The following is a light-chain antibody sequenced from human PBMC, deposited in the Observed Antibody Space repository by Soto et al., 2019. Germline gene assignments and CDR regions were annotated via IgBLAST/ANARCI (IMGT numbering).Light chain of an antibody. CDR1: KLGDRY. CDR2: QDT. CDR3: QAWDSSTAV. V-gene: IGLV3-1*01. J-gene: IGLJ2*01. Sequence: SYELTQPPSVSVSPGQTARITCSGDKLGDRYACWYQQKPGRSPVLVIYQDTKRPSGIPERFSGSNSGNTATLTISGAQAMDEADYYCQAWDSSTAVFGGGTKVTVL.